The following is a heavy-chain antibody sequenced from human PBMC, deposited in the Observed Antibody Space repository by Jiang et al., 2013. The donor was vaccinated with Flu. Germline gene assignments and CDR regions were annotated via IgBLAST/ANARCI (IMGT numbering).Heavy chain of an antibody. Sequence: EWVAVISYDGSNKYYADSVKGRFTISRDNSKNTLYLQMNSLRAEDTAVYYCARDWGHYYGSGSYNDYWGQGTLVTVSS. D-gene: IGHD3-10*01. V-gene: IGHV3-30-3*01. CDR2: ISYDGSNK. J-gene: IGHJ4*02. CDR3: ARDWGHYYGSGSYNDY.